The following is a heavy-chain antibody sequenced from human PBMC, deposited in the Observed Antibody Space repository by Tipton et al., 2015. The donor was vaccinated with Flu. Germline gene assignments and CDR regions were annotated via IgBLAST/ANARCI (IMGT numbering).Heavy chain of an antibody. D-gene: IGHD1-7*01. CDR3: VTPKTGNYYAFDI. J-gene: IGHJ3*02. V-gene: IGHV3-30*04. CDR2: ISYDATNK. CDR1: RFTFSNYA. Sequence: SLRLSCAASRFTFSNYAMHWVRQAPGKGLEWVAVISYDATNKYYADSVKGRFTISRDNAKNTLYLQMNGLKAEVTAVYYCVTPKTGNYYAFDIWGQGTMVTVSS.